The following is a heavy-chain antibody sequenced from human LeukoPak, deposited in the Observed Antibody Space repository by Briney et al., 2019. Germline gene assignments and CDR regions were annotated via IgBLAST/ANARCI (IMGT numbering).Heavy chain of an antibody. J-gene: IGHJ3*02. Sequence: SVKVSCKASGGTFSSYAISWVRQAPGQGLEWMGGIIPIFGAANYAQKFQGKVTITADKSTSTAYMELSSLRSEDTAVYYCARGEVVPAAIGAFDIWGQGTMVTVSS. CDR3: ARGEVVPAAIGAFDI. CDR2: IIPIFGAA. D-gene: IGHD2-2*01. CDR1: GGTFSSYA. V-gene: IGHV1-69*06.